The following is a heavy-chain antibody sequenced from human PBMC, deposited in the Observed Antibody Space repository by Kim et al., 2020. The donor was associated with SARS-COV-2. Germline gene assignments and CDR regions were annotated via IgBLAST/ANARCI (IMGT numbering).Heavy chain of an antibody. V-gene: IGHV1-69*13. D-gene: IGHD6-13*01. J-gene: IGHJ4*02. CDR2: IIPIFGTA. CDR1: GGTFSSYA. CDR3: ARGGGAGIAPIGDY. Sequence: SVKVSCKASGGTFSSYAISWVRQAPGQGLEWMGGIIPIFGTANYAQKFQGRVTITADESTSTAYMELSSLRSEDTAVYYCARGGGAGIAPIGDYWGQGTLVTVSS.